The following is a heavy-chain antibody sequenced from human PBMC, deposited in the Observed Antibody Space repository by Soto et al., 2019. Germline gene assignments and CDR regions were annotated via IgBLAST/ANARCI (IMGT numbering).Heavy chain of an antibody. CDR1: GGSINTYF. V-gene: IGHV4-4*07. D-gene: IGHD6-19*01. Sequence: PSETLSLTCTVSGGSINTYFWSLIRQPAGKGLEWIGRMYTSGSTNYNPSLKSRVTMSVDTSKNQFSLKLNSLTAADTAVYYCARDGYASGWSSYAFDIWGEGTMVTV. CDR2: MYTSGST. J-gene: IGHJ3*02. CDR3: ARDGYASGWSSYAFDI.